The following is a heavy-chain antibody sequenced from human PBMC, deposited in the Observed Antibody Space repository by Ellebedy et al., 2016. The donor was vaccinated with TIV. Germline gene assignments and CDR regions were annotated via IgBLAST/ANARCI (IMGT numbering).Heavy chain of an antibody. CDR3: ARDAAGNGGKLDY. D-gene: IGHD4-23*01. Sequence: GESLKISCAASGFTVTTNYMNWVRQAPGKGLGWVSVIFIAADCGETHYADSVKGRFTISRDSSKNTLYLQKNSLRAEDTAVYYCARDAAGNGGKLDYWGQGALVTVSS. V-gene: IGHV3-53*01. J-gene: IGHJ4*02. CDR1: GFTVTTNY. CDR2: IFIAADCGET.